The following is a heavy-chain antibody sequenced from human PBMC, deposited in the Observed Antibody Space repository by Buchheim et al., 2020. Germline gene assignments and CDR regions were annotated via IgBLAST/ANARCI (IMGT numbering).Heavy chain of an antibody. D-gene: IGHD3-3*01. J-gene: IGHJ5*02. Sequence: QLQLQESGPGLVKPSETLSLTCAVSGGSISSSNWWSWVRQPPGKGLEWIGEIYHSGSTNYNPSLKSRATISVDKSKNQFSLKLSSVTAADTAVYYCAREVRFRFLEWLRGNWFDPWGQGTL. CDR2: IYHSGST. CDR3: AREVRFRFLEWLRGNWFDP. CDR1: GGSISSSNW. V-gene: IGHV4-4*02.